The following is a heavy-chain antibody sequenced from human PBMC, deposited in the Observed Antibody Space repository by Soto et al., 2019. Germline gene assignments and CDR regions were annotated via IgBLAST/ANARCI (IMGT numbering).Heavy chain of an antibody. CDR1: GFTFSSYG. D-gene: IGHD5-18*01. V-gene: IGHV3-33*01. Sequence: GGSLRLSCAASGFTFSSYGMHWGRQAPGKGLEWVAVIWYDGSNKYYADSVKGRFTISRDNSKNTLYLQMNSLRAEDTAVYYCARGNFGYSYGFDYWGQGTLVTVSS. CDR2: IWYDGSNK. J-gene: IGHJ4*02. CDR3: ARGNFGYSYGFDY.